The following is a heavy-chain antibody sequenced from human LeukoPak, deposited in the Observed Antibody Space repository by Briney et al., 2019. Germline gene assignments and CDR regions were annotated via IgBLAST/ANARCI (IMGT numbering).Heavy chain of an antibody. CDR1: GFTFSSYA. J-gene: IGHJ3*02. D-gene: IGHD2/OR15-2a*01. CDR3: AAQVLLRGAFDI. Sequence: GGSLRLSCAASGFTFSSYAMSWVRQAPGKGLEWVSAISGSGGSTYCADSVKGRFTISRDNSKNTLYLQMNSLRAEDTAVYYCAAQVLLRGAFDIWGQGTMVTVSS. V-gene: IGHV3-23*01. CDR2: ISGSGGST.